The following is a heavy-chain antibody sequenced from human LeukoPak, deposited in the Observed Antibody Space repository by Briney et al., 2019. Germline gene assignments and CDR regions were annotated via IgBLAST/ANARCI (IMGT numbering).Heavy chain of an antibody. V-gene: IGHV1-18*01. CDR2: INAYNDNT. CDR1: GYTFNSAG. D-gene: IGHD1-26*01. CDR3: ARTTNSYYYYYYIDV. Sequence: ASVKVSCKASGYTFNSAGISWVRQAPGQGLEWMGWINAYNDNTKYAEKLQGRVTMTIDTSTSTAYMELRSLRSDDTAVYYCARTTNSYYYYYYIDVWGKGTTVTVSS. J-gene: IGHJ6*03.